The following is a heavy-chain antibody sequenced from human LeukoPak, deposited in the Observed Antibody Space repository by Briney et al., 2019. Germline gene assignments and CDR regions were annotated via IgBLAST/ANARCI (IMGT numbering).Heavy chain of an antibody. Sequence: GSLRLSCAASGFTVSSNYMSWVRQAPGRGLGWVSIIYSGGSTYYADSVKGRFTISRDNSKNTLYLQMNSLRAEDTAVYYCARVTIYSGSIRRGYMDVWGKGTTVTVSS. CDR3: ARVTIYSGSIRRGYMDV. V-gene: IGHV3-53*01. J-gene: IGHJ6*03. CDR1: GFTVSSNY. D-gene: IGHD1-26*01. CDR2: IYSGGST.